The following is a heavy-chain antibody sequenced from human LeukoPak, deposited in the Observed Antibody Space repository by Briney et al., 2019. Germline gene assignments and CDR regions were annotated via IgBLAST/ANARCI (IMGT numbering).Heavy chain of an antibody. CDR1: GYTFTSYW. D-gene: IGHD3-10*01. Sequence: GESLKISCKGSGYTFTSYWIGWARQMPGKGLEWMGIIYPDDSDTRYSPSFQGQVTISADKSISTAYLQWSGLQASDTAMYYCARDYGSGSYYYDYWGQGTLVTVSS. J-gene: IGHJ4*02. V-gene: IGHV5-51*01. CDR2: IYPDDSDT. CDR3: ARDYGSGSYYYDY.